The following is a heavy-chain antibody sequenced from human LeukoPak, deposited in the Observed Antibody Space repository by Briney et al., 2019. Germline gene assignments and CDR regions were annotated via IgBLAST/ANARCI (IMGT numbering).Heavy chain of an antibody. V-gene: IGHV4-61*05. CDR3: VTYYYGSSAPKRNY. Sequence: SETLSLTCTVSGGSISSSSYYWSWIRQPPGKGLEWIGYIYYSGSTNYNPSLKSRVTISVDTSKNQFSLKLSSVTAADTAVYYCVTYYYGSSAPKRNYWGQGILVTVSS. CDR1: GGSISSSSYY. J-gene: IGHJ4*02. CDR2: IYYSGST. D-gene: IGHD3-22*01.